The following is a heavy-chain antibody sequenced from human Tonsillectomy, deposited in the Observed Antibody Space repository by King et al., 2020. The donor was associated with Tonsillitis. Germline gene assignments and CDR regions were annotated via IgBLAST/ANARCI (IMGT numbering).Heavy chain of an antibody. D-gene: IGHD3-22*01. CDR3: ASGASKCYDRSCYWFGNGHCDL. J-gene: IGHJ2*01. Sequence: VQLVESGGGVVQPGRSLRLSCAASGFTFSSYGMHWVRQAPGKGLEWVAVISYDGSNKYYADSVKGRFTISRDISKNTLYLRMNSLRAEDTAVYYCASGASKCYDRSCYWFGNGHCDLWRRGTGHTVS. CDR1: GFTFSSYG. V-gene: IGHV3-30*03. CDR2: ISYDGSNK.